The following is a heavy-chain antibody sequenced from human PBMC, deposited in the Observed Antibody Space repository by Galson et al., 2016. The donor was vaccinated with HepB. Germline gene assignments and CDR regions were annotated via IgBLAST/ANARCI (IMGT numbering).Heavy chain of an antibody. CDR2: IYWGDDK. D-gene: IGHD3-10*01. CDR3: THSGEVASWFDP. CDR1: GFSLSTSGVG. Sequence: PALVKPTQTLTLTCTFSGFSLSTSGVGVGWIRQPPGKALEWLALIYWGDDKRYSPSLKTRPTITKDTSKNQVVLTMTNMDPVDTATYYCTHSGEVASWFDPWGQGTLVTVSS. J-gene: IGHJ5*02. V-gene: IGHV2-5*02.